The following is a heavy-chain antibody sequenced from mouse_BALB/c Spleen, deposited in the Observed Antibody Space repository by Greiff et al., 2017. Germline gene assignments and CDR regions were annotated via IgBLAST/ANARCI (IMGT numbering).Heavy chain of an antibody. CDR2: INPGSGGT. D-gene: IGHD2-3*01. J-gene: IGHJ3*01. V-gene: IGHV1-54*01. CDR1: GYAFTNYL. CDR3: AREGYSTFAY. Sequence: VQLQQSGAELVRPGTSVKVSCKASGYAFTNYLIEWVKQRPGQGLEWIGVINPGSGGTNYNEKFKGKATLTADKSSSTAYMQLSSLTSDDSAVYFCAREGYSTFAYWGQGTLVTVSA.